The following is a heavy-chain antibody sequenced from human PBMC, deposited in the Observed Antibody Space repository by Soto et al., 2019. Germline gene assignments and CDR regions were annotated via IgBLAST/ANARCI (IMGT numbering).Heavy chain of an antibody. V-gene: IGHV3-66*04. CDR3: ARRGFGELEEYYYYYMDV. J-gene: IGHJ6*03. D-gene: IGHD3-10*01. CDR2: IYSGGST. CDR1: GFTVSSNY. Sequence: GGSLRLSCAASGFTVSSNYMSWVRQAPGKGLEWVSVIYSGGSTYYADSVKGRFTISRDNSKNTLYLQMNSLRAEDTAVYYCARRGFGELEEYYYYYMDVWGKGTTVTVSS.